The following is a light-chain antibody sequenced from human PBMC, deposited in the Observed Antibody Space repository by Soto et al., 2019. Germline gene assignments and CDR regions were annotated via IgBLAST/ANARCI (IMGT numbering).Light chain of an antibody. V-gene: IGKV3-20*01. CDR3: QSHGAR. Sequence: EIVLTQSPGTLSLSPGERATLSCRASQSVSSSDLAWYQQKPGQAPRLLIYGASSRATGIPDRFSGSGSGTDFTLTISGLEPEDSAAYYCQSHGARFGQGTKV. CDR2: GAS. CDR1: QSVSSSD. J-gene: IGKJ1*01.